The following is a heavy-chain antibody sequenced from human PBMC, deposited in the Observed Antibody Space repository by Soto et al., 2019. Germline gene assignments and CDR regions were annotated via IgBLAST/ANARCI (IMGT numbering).Heavy chain of an antibody. CDR2: INPSGGST. D-gene: IGHD4-4*01. Sequence: ASVKVSCKASGYTFTSYGISLVRQAPGQGLEWMGTINPSGGSTGYAQKFQGRVTMTRDTSTSTVYMEVSSLRSEDTAVYYCAREFAGLTSGLYYYGMDVWGQGTTVTVSS. CDR3: AREFAGLTSGLYYYGMDV. J-gene: IGHJ6*02. CDR1: GYTFTSYG. V-gene: IGHV1-46*01.